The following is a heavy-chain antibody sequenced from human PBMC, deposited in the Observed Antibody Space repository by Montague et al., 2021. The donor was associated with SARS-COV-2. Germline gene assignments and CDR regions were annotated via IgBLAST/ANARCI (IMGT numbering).Heavy chain of an antibody. CDR1: GASVNSGDFY. Sequence: SETLSLTCTVSGASVNSGDFYWSWIRQAPGKGLEWMGYIYYSVDTNYKPSLKSRISISVDRSMNQFSLKLSSVTAADTAVYFCTRNAHYGSASYYIDYWGLGTVVIVSS. CDR2: IYYSVDT. D-gene: IGHD3-10*01. J-gene: IGHJ4*02. V-gene: IGHV4-61*08. CDR3: TRNAHYGSASYYIDY.